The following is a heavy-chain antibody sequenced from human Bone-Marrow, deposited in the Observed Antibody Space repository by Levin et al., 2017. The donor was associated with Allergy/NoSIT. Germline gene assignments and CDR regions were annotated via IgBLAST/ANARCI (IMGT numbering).Heavy chain of an antibody. CDR1: GGSISSGDYY. CDR2: IYYSGST. D-gene: IGHD2-2*01. Sequence: SETLSLTCTVSGGSISSGDYYWSWIRQPPGKGLEWIGYIYYSGSTYYNPSLKSRVTISVDTSKNQFSLKLSSVTAADTAVYYCARETGVVVPAAMGARLGYYYGMDGWGQGTTVTVSS. J-gene: IGHJ6*02. CDR3: ARETGVVVPAAMGARLGYYYGMDG. V-gene: IGHV4-30-4*01.